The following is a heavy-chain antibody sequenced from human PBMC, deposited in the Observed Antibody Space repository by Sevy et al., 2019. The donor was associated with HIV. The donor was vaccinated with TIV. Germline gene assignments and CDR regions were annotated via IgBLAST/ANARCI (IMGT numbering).Heavy chain of an antibody. J-gene: IGHJ3*02. CDR3: ARVPRITIFGVVLGPFDI. CDR2: IIPIFGTA. CDR1: GGTFSSYA. V-gene: IGHV1-69*13. D-gene: IGHD3-3*01. Sequence: ASVKVSCKASGGTFSSYAISWVRQAPGQGLEWMGGIIPIFGTANYAQKFQGRVTITADESTSTAYMELSSLRSEDTAVYYCARVPRITIFGVVLGPFDIWGQGTMVTVSS.